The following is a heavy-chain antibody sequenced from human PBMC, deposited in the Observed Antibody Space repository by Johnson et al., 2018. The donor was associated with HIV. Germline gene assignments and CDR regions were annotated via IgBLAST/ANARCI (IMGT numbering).Heavy chain of an antibody. V-gene: IGHV3-23*04. CDR2: LSGSGVT. D-gene: IGHD1-26*01. J-gene: IGHJ3*02. CDR3: AKGPWDLPHAFDI. Sequence: VQLVESGGGLVQSGGSLRLYCAASGFTFNIYTMSWVRQAPGKGLEWVSALSGSGVTDYADSVKGRFIISRDNSKNTLYLQMNSLRVEDTAVYYCAKGPWDLPHAFDIWGQGTMVTVS. CDR1: GFTFNIYT.